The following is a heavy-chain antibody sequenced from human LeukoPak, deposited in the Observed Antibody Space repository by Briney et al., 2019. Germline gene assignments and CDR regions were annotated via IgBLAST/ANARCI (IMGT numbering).Heavy chain of an antibody. D-gene: IGHD6-19*01. J-gene: IGHJ3*02. CDR2: IWYDGSNK. Sequence: GGSLRLSCAASGFTFSSYGMHWVRQAPGKGLEWVALIWYDGSNKYYADSVKGRFTISRDNSKNTLYLQMNSLRAEDTAVYYCARGSIAVAGTDAFDIWGQGTMVTVSS. V-gene: IGHV3-33*01. CDR3: ARGSIAVAGTDAFDI. CDR1: GFTFSSYG.